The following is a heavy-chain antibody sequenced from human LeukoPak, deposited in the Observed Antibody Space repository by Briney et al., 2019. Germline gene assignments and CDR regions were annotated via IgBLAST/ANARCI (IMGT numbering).Heavy chain of an antibody. D-gene: IGHD2-15*01. Sequence: ASVKVSCKASDYTFTSYDIYWVRQATGQGLEWMGWMNPNSGNTVYAQKFQGRVTMTRDTSISTAYMELSSLRSEDTAMYYCARKNYCSGGSCYSRSWFDPWGQGTLVTVSS. CDR2: MNPNSGNT. V-gene: IGHV1-8*01. CDR3: ARKNYCSGGSCYSRSWFDP. CDR1: DYTFTSYD. J-gene: IGHJ5*02.